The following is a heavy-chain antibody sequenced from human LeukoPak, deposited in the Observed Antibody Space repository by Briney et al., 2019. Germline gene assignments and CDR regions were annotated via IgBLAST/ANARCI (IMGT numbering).Heavy chain of an antibody. V-gene: IGHV4-39*01. CDR3: ARHMWAVAGKGANPNWFDP. D-gene: IGHD6-19*01. J-gene: IGHJ5*02. CDR1: GGSISSSSYS. CDR2: IYYSGST. Sequence: SETLSLTCTVSGGSISSSSYSWGWIRQPPGKGLEWIGSIYYSGSTYYNPSLKSRVTISVDTSKNQFSLKLSSVTAADTAVYYCARHMWAVAGKGANPNWFDPWGQGTLVTVSS.